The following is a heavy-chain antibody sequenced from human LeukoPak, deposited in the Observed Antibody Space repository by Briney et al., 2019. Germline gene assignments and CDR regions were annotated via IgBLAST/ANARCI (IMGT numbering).Heavy chain of an antibody. D-gene: IGHD1-26*01. J-gene: IGHJ4*02. CDR1: GFPFSRYS. CDR3: AKEGLLGGYFFDL. Sequence: GGSLRLSCAASGFPFSRYSMAWVRQAPGRGLDWVSTVGGRGGDRTFYADSVKGRFTVSRDNSRNTVYLQMNNLGADDTAIYYCAKEGLLGGYFFDLWGQGAPVTVSS. CDR2: VGGRGGDRT. V-gene: IGHV3-23*01.